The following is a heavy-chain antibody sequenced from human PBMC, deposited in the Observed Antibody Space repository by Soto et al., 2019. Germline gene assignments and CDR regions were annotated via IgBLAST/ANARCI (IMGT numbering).Heavy chain of an antibody. Sequence: WGSLRLSCAASGFTVSSNYMSWVRQAPGKGLEWVSVIYSGGSTYYADSVKGRFTISRDNSNNTLSLQMHILRVEDTAVYFCAKGGYYSLFDIWGQGTMVTVSS. CDR1: GFTVSSNY. V-gene: IGHV3-53*01. CDR3: AKGGYYSLFDI. D-gene: IGHD3-16*01. CDR2: IYSGGST. J-gene: IGHJ3*02.